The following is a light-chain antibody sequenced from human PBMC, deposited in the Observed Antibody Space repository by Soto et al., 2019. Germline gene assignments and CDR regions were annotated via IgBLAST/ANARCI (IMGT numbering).Light chain of an antibody. CDR2: SSD. V-gene: IGLV1-44*01. CDR3: LAWDDSLNGWV. CDR1: SSNIGSNT. Sequence: QSVLTQPPSASGTPGQRVTISCSGSSSNIGSNTVNWYQQFSGTAPKLLIYSSDQRRSGVPDRFSGSKSVTSASLAISGLQSEDEADYYCLAWDDSLNGWVFGGGTKLTVL. J-gene: IGLJ3*02.